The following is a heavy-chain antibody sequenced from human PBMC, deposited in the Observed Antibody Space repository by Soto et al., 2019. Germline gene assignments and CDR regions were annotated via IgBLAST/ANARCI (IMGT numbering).Heavy chain of an antibody. CDR2: ISHSGRT. J-gene: IGHJ5*02. V-gene: IGHV4-39*01. D-gene: IGHD3-22*01. Sequence: PSETLSLTCTVSGGSISSSNYYWGWVRQPPGKGLEWIGSISHSGRTYYNPSLRSRVTTSVDTSKNQFSLKLSSVTAADTAVYYCEFTGQDIPMIAAWGQGTLVTVSS. CDR1: GGSISSSNYY. CDR3: EFTGQDIPMIAA.